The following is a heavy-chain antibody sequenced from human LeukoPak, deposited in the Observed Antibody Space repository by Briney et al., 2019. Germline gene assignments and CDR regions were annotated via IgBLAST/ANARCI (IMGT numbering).Heavy chain of an antibody. CDR1: GFSVTTND. D-gene: IGHD3-16*01. CDR2: IYSGEGT. CDR3: AKNWGDD. Sequence: GGSLRLSCAVSGFSVTTNDMSWVRQAPGKGLEWVSVIYSGEGTYYAASVKGRFTISRDNSKNTLYLQMNNLRAEDTAIYYCAKNWGDDWGQGNLVTVSS. J-gene: IGHJ4*02. V-gene: IGHV3-53*01.